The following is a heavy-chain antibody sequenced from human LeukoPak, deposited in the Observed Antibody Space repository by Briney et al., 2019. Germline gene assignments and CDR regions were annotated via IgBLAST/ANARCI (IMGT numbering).Heavy chain of an antibody. CDR2: IYNVGSTGNT. J-gene: IGHJ6*02. D-gene: IGHD3-10*01. V-gene: IGHV4-39*07. CDR3: ARDFGAGSYRYGMDV. CDR1: GHSLSGSSYS. Sequence: SKTLSLTCTVSGHSLSGSSYSWGWIRQPPGKGLEWIGCIYNVGSTGNTHYNPSLKSRLTISEDTSKNQFSLRLSSVTAADTAVYYCARDFGAGSYRYGMDVWGQGTAVTVSS.